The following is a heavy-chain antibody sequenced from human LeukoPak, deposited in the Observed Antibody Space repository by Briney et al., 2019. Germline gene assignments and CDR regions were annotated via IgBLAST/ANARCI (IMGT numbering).Heavy chain of an antibody. CDR1: GFTFSYFW. V-gene: IGHV3-74*01. D-gene: IGHD4-17*01. CDR3: ARDFDGPRASDY. J-gene: IGHJ4*02. CDR2: INTDGSYS. Sequence: GGSLRLSCAASGFTFSYFWMHWFRQTPGKGLVWVSCINTDGSYSTYADSVKGRLTISRDNVRNTLYLQMNSLRAEDSAVYYCARDFDGPRASDYWGQGISVTVSS.